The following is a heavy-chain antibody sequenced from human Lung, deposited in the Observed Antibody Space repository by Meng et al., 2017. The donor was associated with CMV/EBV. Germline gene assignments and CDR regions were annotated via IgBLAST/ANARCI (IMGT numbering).Heavy chain of an antibody. CDR2: MNPNSGNT. V-gene: IGHV1-8*01. J-gene: IGHJ6*02. D-gene: IGHD2-15*01. CDR1: GYTFTTYD. CDR3: ARTRIEVEPDGTKIKYYNYGMEV. Sequence: ASVKVSXKASGYTFTTYDINWVRQATGQGLEWMGWMNPNSGNTGYAQKFQGRVAMTRVTSISTAYMELSSLTSDDTAVYYCARTRIEVEPDGTKIKYYNYGMEVWGQGTXVNFAS.